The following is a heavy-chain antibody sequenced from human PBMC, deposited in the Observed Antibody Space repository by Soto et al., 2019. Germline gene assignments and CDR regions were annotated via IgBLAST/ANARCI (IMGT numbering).Heavy chain of an antibody. CDR3: ARGSTIFGVVIEYYYYGMDV. CDR1: GGSISSGGYY. Sequence: QVQLQESGPGLVKPSQTLSLTCTVSGGSISSGGYYWSWIRQHPGKGLEWIGYIYYSGRTYYNPSHKSRVTISVDTSKNRFSLKLSSVTAADTAVYYCARGSTIFGVVIEYYYYGMDVWGQGTTVTVSS. V-gene: IGHV4-31*03. CDR2: IYYSGRT. D-gene: IGHD3-3*01. J-gene: IGHJ6*02.